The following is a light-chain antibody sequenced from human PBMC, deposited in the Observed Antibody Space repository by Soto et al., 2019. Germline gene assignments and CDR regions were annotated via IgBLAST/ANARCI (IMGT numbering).Light chain of an antibody. V-gene: IGKV3D-20*01. CDR3: QQYGSSPPLS. CDR2: GS. Sequence: DIVLTQSPATLSLSPGERVTLSCGASPSVSSSRLAWYLQKPGQAPRLLIYGSTRATGIPARFSGSGSGTDFTLTISRLEPEDFAVYYCQQYGSSPPLSFGGGTKV. J-gene: IGKJ4*01. CDR1: PSVSSSR.